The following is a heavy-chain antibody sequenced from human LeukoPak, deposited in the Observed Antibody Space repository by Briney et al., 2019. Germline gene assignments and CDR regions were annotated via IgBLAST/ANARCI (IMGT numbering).Heavy chain of an antibody. CDR1: GYTFTSYY. Sequence: ASVTVSCKASGYTFTSYYMHWVRQAPGQGLEWMGIINPSGGSTNYAQKFQGSVTMTRDTSTSTVYMELSSLRSEDTAVYFCARGGLIELWFFDYWGQGTLVTVSS. CDR3: ARGGLIELWFFDY. J-gene: IGHJ4*02. CDR2: INPSGGST. V-gene: IGHV1-46*01. D-gene: IGHD5-18*01.